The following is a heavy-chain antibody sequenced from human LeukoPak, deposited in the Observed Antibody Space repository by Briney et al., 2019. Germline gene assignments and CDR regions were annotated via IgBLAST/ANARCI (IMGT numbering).Heavy chain of an antibody. CDR1: GFTFSRYA. V-gene: IGHV3-23*01. CDR3: AKDYLDIVVVPAALDAFDI. CDR2: ISGSGGST. Sequence: GGSLRLSCAASGFTFSRYAMSWVRQAPGKGLEWVSVISGSGGSTYYADSVKGRFTISRDDSKNTLYLQMNSLRAEDTAVYYCAKDYLDIVVVPAALDAFDIWGQGTMVTVSS. J-gene: IGHJ3*02. D-gene: IGHD2-2*03.